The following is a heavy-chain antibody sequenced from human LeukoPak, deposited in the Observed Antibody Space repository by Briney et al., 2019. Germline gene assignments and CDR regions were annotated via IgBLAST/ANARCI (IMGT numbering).Heavy chain of an antibody. D-gene: IGHD3-3*01. CDR2: ISGSGGST. Sequence: GGSLRLSCAASGFTFSSYAMSWVRQAPGKGLEWVSAISGSGGSTYYADSVKGRFTISRDNSKNTLYLQMNSLRAEDTAVYYCARDNGVVHGVYYMDVWGKGTTVTVS. J-gene: IGHJ6*03. CDR1: GFTFSSYA. CDR3: ARDNGVVHGVYYMDV. V-gene: IGHV3-23*01.